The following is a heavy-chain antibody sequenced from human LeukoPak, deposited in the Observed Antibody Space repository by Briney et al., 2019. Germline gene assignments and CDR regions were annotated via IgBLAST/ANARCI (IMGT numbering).Heavy chain of an antibody. CDR1: GYTISSGYY. D-gene: IGHD3-16*02. CDR2: IYHSGST. Sequence: SETLSLTCTVSGYTISSGYYWGWIRQPPGKGLEWIGSIYHSGSTYYNPSLKSRVTISVDTSKNQFSLKLSSVTAADTAVYFCLFLFGGVIANWGQGTLVTVSS. CDR3: LFLFGGVIAN. J-gene: IGHJ4*02. V-gene: IGHV4-38-2*02.